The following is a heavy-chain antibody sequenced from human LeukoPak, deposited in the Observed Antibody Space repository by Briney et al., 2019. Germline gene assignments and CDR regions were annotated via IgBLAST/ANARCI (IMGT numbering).Heavy chain of an antibody. CDR2: ISGSGGST. CDR3: AKDPTIVVVPAATGYNY. D-gene: IGHD2-2*01. Sequence: GGSLRLSCAASGFTFSSYAMSWVRQAPGKGLEWVSAISGSGGSTYYADSVKGRFTISRDNSKNTLYLQMNSLRAEDTAVYYCAKDPTIVVVPAATGYNYRGQGTLVTVSS. CDR1: GFTFSSYA. J-gene: IGHJ4*02. V-gene: IGHV3-23*01.